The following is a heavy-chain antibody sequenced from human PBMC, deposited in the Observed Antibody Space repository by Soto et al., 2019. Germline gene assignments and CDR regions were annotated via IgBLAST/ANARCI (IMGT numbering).Heavy chain of an antibody. CDR3: AGTTSHYWYYMDV. J-gene: IGHJ6*03. V-gene: IGHV6-1*01. Sequence: SQTLSLTCAISGDSVSSNSTAWNWIRQSPSRGLEWLGRTYYRSRWYNDYAVSVKSRITVNPDTSKNQFSLQLTSVTPEDTAVYYCAGTTSHYWYYMDVWGKGTTVTVSS. D-gene: IGHD1-7*01. CDR2: TYYRSRWYN. CDR1: GDSVSSNSTA.